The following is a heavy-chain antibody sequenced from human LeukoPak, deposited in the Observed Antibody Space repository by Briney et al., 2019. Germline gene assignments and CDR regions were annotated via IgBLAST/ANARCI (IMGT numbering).Heavy chain of an antibody. CDR3: AKDVYDYGHYAAAFDI. D-gene: IGHD4-17*01. V-gene: IGHV3-9*01. J-gene: IGHJ3*02. Sequence: GGSLRLSCAASGFTFDDYAMHWVRQAPGKGLEWVSGISWNSGSIGYADSVKGRFTISRDNAKNSLYLQMNSLRAEDTALYYCAKDVYDYGHYAAAFDIWGQGTMVTVSS. CDR2: ISWNSGSI. CDR1: GFTFDDYA.